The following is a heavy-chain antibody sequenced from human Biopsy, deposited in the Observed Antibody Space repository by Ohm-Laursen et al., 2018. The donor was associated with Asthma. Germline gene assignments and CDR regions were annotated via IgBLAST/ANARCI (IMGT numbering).Heavy chain of an antibody. J-gene: IGHJ6*02. V-gene: IGHV3-33*01. D-gene: IGHD2-2*01. CDR3: ARGGLGYCSSTSCYQNYYYGMDV. CDR1: GFTFSSYG. CDR2: IWYDGSNK. Sequence: SLRLSCAASGFTFSSYGMHWVRQAPGKGLEWVAVIWYDGSNKYYADSVKGRFTIPRDNSKNTLYLQMNSLRAEDTAVYYCARGGLGYCSSTSCYQNYYYGMDVWGQGTTVTVSS.